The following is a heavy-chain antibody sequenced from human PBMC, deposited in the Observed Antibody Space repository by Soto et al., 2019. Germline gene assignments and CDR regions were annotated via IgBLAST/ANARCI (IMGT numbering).Heavy chain of an antibody. CDR3: AREALVPAATDYYYGMDV. V-gene: IGHV1-69*13. J-gene: IGHJ6*02. D-gene: IGHD2-2*01. Sequence: AASVKVSCKASGGTFSSYAISWVRQAPGQGLEWMGGIIPIFGTANYAQKFRGRVTITADESTSTAYMELSSLRSEDTAVYYCAREALVPAATDYYYGMDVWGQGTTVTVSS. CDR2: IIPIFGTA. CDR1: GGTFSSYA.